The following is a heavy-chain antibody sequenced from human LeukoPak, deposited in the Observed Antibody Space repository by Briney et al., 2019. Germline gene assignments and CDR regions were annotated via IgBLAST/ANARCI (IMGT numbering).Heavy chain of an antibody. V-gene: IGHV3-30*02. CDR2: IPYDGSNT. J-gene: IGHJ4*02. CDR3: AREFPQWLVLGVFDY. CDR1: GFTFRSYG. Sequence: GGSLRLSCAASGFTFRSYGVHWVRQAPGKGLEWVTFIPYDGSNTCYADSVKGRFTISRDNSKNTLYLQMNSLRAEDTAVYYCAREFPQWLVLGVFDYWGQGTLVTVSS. D-gene: IGHD6-19*01.